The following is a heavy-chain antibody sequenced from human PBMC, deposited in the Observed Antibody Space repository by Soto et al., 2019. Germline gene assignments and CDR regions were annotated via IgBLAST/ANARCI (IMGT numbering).Heavy chain of an antibody. CDR3: ARSMSDSRRHHWGFDY. V-gene: IGHV4-34*01. J-gene: IGHJ4*02. D-gene: IGHD7-27*01. CDR2: IDYRGST. CDR1: GGSFSAYH. Sequence: QVQLQQWGAGLLKPSETLSLTCAVYGGSFSAYHWSWIRQPPGKGLEWIGEIDYRGSTNYNPSLRSRVTMSVDTSKNQFSLTMTSVTAADTAVYFCARSMSDSRRHHWGFDYWGRGTLVAVSS.